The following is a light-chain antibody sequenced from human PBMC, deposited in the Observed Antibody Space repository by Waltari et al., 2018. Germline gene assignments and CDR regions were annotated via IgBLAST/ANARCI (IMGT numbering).Light chain of an antibody. V-gene: IGKV1-12*01. J-gene: IGKJ1*01. CDR2: PSS. Sequence: DIQMTQSPSSVSASLAAIVTITCRASLGISRWVAWYQQKPGKAPKLLIFPSSSMRSGVPARFSGSGSGTDFTLIISSLQPEDFATYYCLQANSFPWTFGQGTKVDIK. CDR3: LQANSFPWT. CDR1: LGISRW.